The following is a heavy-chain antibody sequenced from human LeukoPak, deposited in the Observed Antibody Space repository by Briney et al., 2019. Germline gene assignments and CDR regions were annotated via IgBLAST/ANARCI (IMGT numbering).Heavy chain of an antibody. Sequence: GGSLRLSCAASGFTFSSYWMSWVRQAPGKGLEWVANIKQDGSEKYYVDSVKGRFTISRDNAKNSLYLQMNSLRAEDTALYHCARDSRIAVAGTGWFDPWGQGTLVTVSS. CDR1: GFTFSSYW. D-gene: IGHD6-19*01. J-gene: IGHJ5*02. V-gene: IGHV3-7*03. CDR3: ARDSRIAVAGTGWFDP. CDR2: IKQDGSEK.